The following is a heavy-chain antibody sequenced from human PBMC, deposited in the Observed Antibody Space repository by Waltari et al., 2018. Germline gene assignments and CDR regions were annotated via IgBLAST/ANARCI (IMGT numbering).Heavy chain of an antibody. J-gene: IGHJ4*02. D-gene: IGHD2-15*01. CDR2: ISYDGSDK. CDR3: ARGEDIVVVVSHFDY. CDR1: GFTLSSYG. V-gene: IGHV3-30-3*01. Sequence: QVQLVESGGGVVQPGRSLRLSCAASGFTLSSYGMHWVRQAPGKGLEWVAVISYDGSDKYYADSVKGRFTISRDNSKNTLYLQMNSLRAEDTAVYYCARGEDIVVVVSHFDYWGQGTLVTVSS.